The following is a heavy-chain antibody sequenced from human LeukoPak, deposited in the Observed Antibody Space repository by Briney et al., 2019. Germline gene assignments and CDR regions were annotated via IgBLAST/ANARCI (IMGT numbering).Heavy chain of an antibody. V-gene: IGHV3-48*04. J-gene: IGHJ4*02. CDR2: ISSSSSTI. Sequence: PGGSLRLSCAASGFTFSSYSMNWVRQAPGKGLEWVSYISSSSSTIYYADSVKGRFTISGDNAKNSLYLQMNSLRAEDTAVYYCARDLGPIDYWGQGTLVTVSS. CDR3: ARDLGPIDY. CDR1: GFTFSSYS.